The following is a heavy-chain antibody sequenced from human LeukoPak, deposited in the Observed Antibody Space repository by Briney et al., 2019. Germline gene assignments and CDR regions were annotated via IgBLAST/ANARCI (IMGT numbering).Heavy chain of an antibody. CDR3: GRRTQHLLYYYYYYMDV. J-gene: IGHJ6*03. CDR2: IKQDGSEK. V-gene: IGHV3-7*01. CDR1: GFTFSSYW. Sequence: PGGSLRLSCAASGFTFSSYWMSWVRQAPGKGLERVANIKQDGSEKYYVDSVKGRFTISRDNAKNSLYLQMNSLRAEDTAVYYCGRRTQHLLYYYYYYMDVWGKGTTVTVSS. D-gene: IGHD1-1*01.